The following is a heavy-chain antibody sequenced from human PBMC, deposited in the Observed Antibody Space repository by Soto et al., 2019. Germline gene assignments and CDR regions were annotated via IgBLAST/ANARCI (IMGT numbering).Heavy chain of an antibody. CDR1: GYTFSDNG. V-gene: IGHV1-18*04. CDR2: ISTYTGRT. Sequence: ASVKVSCKASGYTFSDNGISWVRQAPGQGLEWMGWISTYTGRTNYAQKFQGRVTLTTDTSTNTAYMELRSLRSDDTAVYYCARVHDSSGSVPFDYWGLGTLVTVSS. D-gene: IGHD3-22*01. J-gene: IGHJ4*02. CDR3: ARVHDSSGSVPFDY.